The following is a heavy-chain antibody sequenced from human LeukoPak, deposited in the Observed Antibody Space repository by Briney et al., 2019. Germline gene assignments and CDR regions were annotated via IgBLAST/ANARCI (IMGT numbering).Heavy chain of an antibody. Sequence: PSQTLSLTCTVSGGSISSGGYYWSWIRQHPGKGLEWIGYIYYSGGTNYKPSLKSQVTISLDKSKNQFSLKLSSVTAADTAVYYCARDLRGMVDYWGQGTLVTVSS. J-gene: IGHJ4*02. D-gene: IGHD3-16*01. V-gene: IGHV4-31*01. CDR1: GGSISSGGYY. CDR3: ARDLRGMVDY. CDR2: IYYSGGT.